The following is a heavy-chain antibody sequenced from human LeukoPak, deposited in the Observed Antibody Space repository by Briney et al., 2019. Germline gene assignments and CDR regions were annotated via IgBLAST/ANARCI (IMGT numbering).Heavy chain of an antibody. CDR2: IWYDGSIK. Sequence: GGSLRLSCAASGFNFRSYGMHWVRQAPGEGLEWVAVIWYDGSIKYYANSVKGRFTISRDSSKNTLYLQMNSLRADDTAVYYCARDACGSSSCYDAIPDYYYYYMDVWGQGTTVTVSS. CDR3: ARDACGSSSCYDAIPDYYYYYMDV. V-gene: IGHV3-33*01. CDR1: GFNFRSYG. D-gene: IGHD2-2*01. J-gene: IGHJ6*02.